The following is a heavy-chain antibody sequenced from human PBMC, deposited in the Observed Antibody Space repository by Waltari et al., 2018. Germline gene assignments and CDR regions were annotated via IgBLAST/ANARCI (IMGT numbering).Heavy chain of an antibody. Sequence: QAQLVQSGGEVKKPGASVKVSCKASGYTFTAYGVNWVRQAPGQGLEWVGGSGAYNGNINYSPRLQGRVTISTDTSTNTADMELRNLRFDDSAVYYCARDWEERSLVYYYYYMDVWGKGTTVTVSS. D-gene: IGHD1-1*01. CDR3: ARDWEERSLVYYYYYMDV. V-gene: IGHV1-18*01. CDR1: GYTFTAYG. CDR2: SGAYNGNI. J-gene: IGHJ6*03.